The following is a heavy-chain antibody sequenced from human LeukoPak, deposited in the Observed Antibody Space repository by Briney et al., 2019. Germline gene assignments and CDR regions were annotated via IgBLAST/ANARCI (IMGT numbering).Heavy chain of an antibody. CDR2: IKQDGSEK. Sequence: GGSLRLSCAASGFTFSSYWMSWVRQAPGKGLEWVANIKQDGSEKYYVDSVKGRFTISRDNAKNSLCLQMNSLRAEDTAVYYCASVGELLADYYFDYWGQGTLVTVSS. V-gene: IGHV3-7*01. CDR1: GFTFSSYW. D-gene: IGHD3-10*01. CDR3: ASVGELLADYYFDY. J-gene: IGHJ4*02.